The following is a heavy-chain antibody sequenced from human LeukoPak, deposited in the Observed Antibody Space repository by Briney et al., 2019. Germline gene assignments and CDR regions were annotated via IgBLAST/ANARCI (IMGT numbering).Heavy chain of an antibody. CDR3: AKDRHKTTVTEPHFDY. J-gene: IGHJ4*02. CDR1: GFTFSSYG. CDR2: ISGSGGST. D-gene: IGHD4-17*01. Sequence: GGSLRLSCAASGFTFSSYGMSWVRQAPGKGLEWVSAISGSGGSTYYADSVKGRFTISRDNSKNTLYLQMYSLRAEDTAVYYCAKDRHKTTVTEPHFDYWGQGTLVTVSS. V-gene: IGHV3-23*01.